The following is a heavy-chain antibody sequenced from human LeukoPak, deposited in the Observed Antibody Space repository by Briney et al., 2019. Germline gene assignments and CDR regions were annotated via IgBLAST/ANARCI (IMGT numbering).Heavy chain of an antibody. D-gene: IGHD3-3*01. Sequence: GGSLRLSCAASGFTFSSYWMSWVRQAPGKGLEWVANIKQDGSEKYYVDSVKGRFTISRDNAKNSLYLQMNSLRAEDTAVYYCAATRITTSTGYYYYGMDVWGHGNTVTVSS. J-gene: IGHJ6*02. CDR1: GFTFSSYW. V-gene: IGHV3-7*01. CDR3: AATRITTSTGYYYYGMDV. CDR2: IKQDGSEK.